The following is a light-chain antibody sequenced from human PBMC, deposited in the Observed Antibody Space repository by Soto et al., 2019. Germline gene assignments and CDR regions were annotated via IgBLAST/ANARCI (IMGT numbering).Light chain of an antibody. CDR2: VTS. V-gene: IGKV1-12*01. J-gene: IGKJ5*01. CDR1: QGLSGS. Sequence: DIQMTQSPSSVSASVGDRVTITCRATQGLSGSLAWYQQKPGKAPKLLISVTSRFQSGVPSRFSDSASGTDFTLTIDSLQPEDLATYYCQQGHNWPLTFGQGTRLEIK. CDR3: QQGHNWPLT.